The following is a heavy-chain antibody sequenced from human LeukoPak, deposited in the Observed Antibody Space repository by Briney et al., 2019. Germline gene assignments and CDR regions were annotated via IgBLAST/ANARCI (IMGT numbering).Heavy chain of an antibody. CDR1: GFTFDDYT. V-gene: IGHV3-43*01. CDR2: ISWDGGST. J-gene: IGHJ4*02. CDR3: AKDMITFGGVIVSFGFDY. D-gene: IGHD3-16*02. Sequence: GGSLRLSCAASGFTFDDYTMHWVRQAPGKGLEWVSFISWDGGSTYYADSVKGRFTISRDNSKNSLYLQMNSLRTEDTALYYCAKDMITFGGVIVSFGFDYWGQGTLVTVSS.